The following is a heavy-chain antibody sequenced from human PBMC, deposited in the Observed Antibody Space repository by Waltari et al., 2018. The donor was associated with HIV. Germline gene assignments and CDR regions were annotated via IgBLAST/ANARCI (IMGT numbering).Heavy chain of an antibody. D-gene: IGHD3-22*01. V-gene: IGHV5-51*03. CDR1: GYSFTSSW. CDR2: IYPGDSDT. Sequence: EVQLVQSGAEVKKPGESLKISCKDSGYSFTSSWIGWVRQMPGKGLEWLGIIYPGDSDTRYSPSFQGQVTISADKSISTAYLQWSSLKASDTAMYYCATSRSTYYDTGGYFDYWGQGTLVTVSS. CDR3: ATSRSTYYDTGGYFDY. J-gene: IGHJ4*02.